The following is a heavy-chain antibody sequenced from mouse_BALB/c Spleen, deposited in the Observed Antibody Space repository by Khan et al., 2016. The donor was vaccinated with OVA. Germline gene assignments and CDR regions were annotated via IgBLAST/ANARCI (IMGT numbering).Heavy chain of an antibody. CDR1: GYSFTDYI. CDR2: IYPGGGRI. CDR3: ARRDYGSSYPGFVY. V-gene: IGHV1-77*01. J-gene: IGHJ3*01. D-gene: IGHD1-1*01. Sequence: QVRLQQSGPELVKPGASVKMSCKASGYSFTDYIISWVKRRTGQGLQWIGEIYPGGGRIYSNERSKGRATLNAYKSSNTAYMQLSSLTSEDSAVYFCARRDYGSSYPGFVYWGQGTLVTVSA.